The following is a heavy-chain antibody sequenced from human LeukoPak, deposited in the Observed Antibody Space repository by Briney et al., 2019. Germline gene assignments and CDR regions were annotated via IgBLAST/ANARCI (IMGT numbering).Heavy chain of an antibody. D-gene: IGHD6-19*01. CDR1: GFTFPSYV. J-gene: IGHJ6*02. CDR2: ISYDGSNK. Sequence: GGSLRLSCAASGFTFPSYVMYWVRQAPGKGLEWVAVISYDGSNKYYADSVKGRFTISRDNSKNTLYLQMNSLRAEDTAVYYCAKDLGIASGWYHLRYYYYGMDVWGQGTTVTVSS. V-gene: IGHV3-30*18. CDR3: AKDLGIASGWYHLRYYYYGMDV.